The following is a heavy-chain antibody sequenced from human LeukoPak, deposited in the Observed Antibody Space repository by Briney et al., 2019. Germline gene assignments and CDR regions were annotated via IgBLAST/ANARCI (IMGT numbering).Heavy chain of an antibody. D-gene: IGHD1-26*01. Sequence: PGGSLRLSCAASGFIFNNYGMSWVRQAPGKGLEWISGISGSGDNTYYADSVKGRFTISRDNSKNTLYLQMNSLRAEDTAVYYCARQSGGGATRFGAFDIWGQGTMVTVSS. CDR3: ARQSGGGATRFGAFDI. CDR1: GFIFNNYG. V-gene: IGHV3-23*01. CDR2: ISGSGDNT. J-gene: IGHJ3*02.